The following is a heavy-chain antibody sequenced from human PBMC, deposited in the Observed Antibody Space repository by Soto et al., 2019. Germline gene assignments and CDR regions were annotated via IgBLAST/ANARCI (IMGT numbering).Heavy chain of an antibody. CDR2: IYYSGST. V-gene: IGHV4-31*03. Sequence: SETLSLTCTVSGGSISSGGYYWSWIRQHPGKGLEWIGYIYYSGSTYYNPSLKSRVTISVDTSKNQFSLKLSSVTAADTAVYYCAREPYDILTGPESLGMDVWGQGTTVTVSS. D-gene: IGHD3-9*01. J-gene: IGHJ6*02. CDR1: GGSISSGGYY. CDR3: AREPYDILTGPESLGMDV.